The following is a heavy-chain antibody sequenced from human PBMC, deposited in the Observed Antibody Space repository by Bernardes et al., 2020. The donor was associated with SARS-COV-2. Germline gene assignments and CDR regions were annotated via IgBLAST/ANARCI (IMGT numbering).Heavy chain of an antibody. CDR1: GFSLSTSGMC. J-gene: IGHJ4*02. V-gene: IGHV2-70*11. CDR2: IDWDDDK. Sequence: SGPTLVKPTQTLTLTCTFSGFSLSTSGMCVSWIRQPPGKALEWLARIDWDDDKYYSTSLKTRLAISKDTSKNQVVLTMTNMDPLDTATYSCARVIEVAGSPLANWGQGTLVTVSS. D-gene: IGHD6-19*01. CDR3: ARVIEVAGSPLAN.